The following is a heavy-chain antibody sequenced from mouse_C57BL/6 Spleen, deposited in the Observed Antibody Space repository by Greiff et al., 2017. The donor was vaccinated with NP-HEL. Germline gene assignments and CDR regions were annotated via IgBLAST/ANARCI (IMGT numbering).Heavy chain of an antibody. J-gene: IGHJ2*01. Sequence: VQLQQPGAELVRPGSSVKLSCKASGYTFTSYWMDWVKQRPGQGLEWIGNIYPSDSETHYNQKFKDKATLTVDKSSSTAYMQLSSLTSEDSAVYYCARRERTGYFDDWGQGTTLTVSS. CDR2: IYPSDSET. CDR1: GYTFTSYW. D-gene: IGHD4-1*01. V-gene: IGHV1-61*01. CDR3: ARRERTGYFDD.